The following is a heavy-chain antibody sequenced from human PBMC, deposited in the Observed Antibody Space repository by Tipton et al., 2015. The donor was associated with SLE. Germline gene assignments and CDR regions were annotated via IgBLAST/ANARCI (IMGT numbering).Heavy chain of an antibody. J-gene: IGHJ4*02. CDR3: ARRSPSTCYDY. CDR2: IGTTGSPR. CDR1: GFTFSSHE. D-gene: IGHD2-21*01. V-gene: IGHV3-48*03. Sequence: SLRLSCAASGFTFSSHEMHWVRQAPGKGLEWISYIGTTGSPRYYGDSVKGRFTISRDDSRNTLYLQMGSLRTEDMGVYYCARRSPSTCYDYWGQGTLVTVSS.